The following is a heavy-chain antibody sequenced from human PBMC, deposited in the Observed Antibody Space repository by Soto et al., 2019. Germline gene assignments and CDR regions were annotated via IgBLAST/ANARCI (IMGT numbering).Heavy chain of an antibody. J-gene: IGHJ3*02. D-gene: IGHD6-19*01. CDR3: AKSGSGWYDAFDI. V-gene: IGHV3-23*01. CDR1: GFTFSSYA. CDR2: ISGSGGST. Sequence: AGSLRLSCAASGFTFSSYAMSWVRQAPGKGLEWVSAISGSGGSTYYADSVKGRFTISRDNSKNTLYLQMNSLRAEDTAVYYCAKSGSGWYDAFDIWGQGTMVTVSS.